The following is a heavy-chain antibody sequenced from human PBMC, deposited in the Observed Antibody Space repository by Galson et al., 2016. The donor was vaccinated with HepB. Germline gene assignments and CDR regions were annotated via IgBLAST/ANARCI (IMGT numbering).Heavy chain of an antibody. V-gene: IGHV3-33*01. J-gene: IGHJ4*02. CDR2: IWCDGRDA. CDR3: ARDQWRDSSTTTCPHLDY. Sequence: SLRLSCAASGFTFSRLGLHWVRQAPGKGLESVAVIWCDGRDAYYGDSVKGRFTISKDNSKNTLYLQMNSLRVEDTAVYYCARDQWRDSSTTTCPHLDYWGQGTLVTVSS. CDR1: GFTFSRLG. D-gene: IGHD2-2*01.